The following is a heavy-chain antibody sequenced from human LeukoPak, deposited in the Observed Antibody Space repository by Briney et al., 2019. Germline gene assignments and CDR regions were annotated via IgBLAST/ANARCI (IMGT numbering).Heavy chain of an antibody. V-gene: IGHV1-69*15. CDR3: ARELGSTGSSVY. Sequence: SVKVSCKASVGSFTTYIITWVRQAPGQGLEWMGRIVPVSGTTQYAQNFQGRVTITADESASTAYMELNSLRPEDTAVYYCARELGSTGSSVYWGQGTLVTVSS. J-gene: IGHJ4*02. CDR2: IVPVSGTT. D-gene: IGHD1-1*01. CDR1: VGSFTTYI.